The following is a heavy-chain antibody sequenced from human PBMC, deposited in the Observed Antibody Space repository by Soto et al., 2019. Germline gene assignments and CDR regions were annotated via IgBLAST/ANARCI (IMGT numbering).Heavy chain of an antibody. V-gene: IGHV1-46*01. CDR1: GYTFTSYY. CDR3: ARESSGTQYFDY. CDR2: SHVGPDTT. J-gene: IGHJ4*02. Sequence: QVQLEQSGAEVKKPGASMKVSCQASGYTFTSYYIHWVRQAPGQGLEWMGVSHVGPDTTMYAQKFQGRVTMTRDTSTSTVYMELSSLISEDTAVYFCARESSGTQYFDYWGQGTLGTVSS. D-gene: IGHD6-19*01.